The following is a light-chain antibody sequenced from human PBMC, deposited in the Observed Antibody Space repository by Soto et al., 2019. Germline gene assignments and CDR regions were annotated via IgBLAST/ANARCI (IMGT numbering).Light chain of an antibody. J-gene: IGLJ2*01. CDR1: SSDVGGYNY. V-gene: IGLV2-11*01. Sequence: QAVVAQPRSVSGSPGQSVTISCTGTSSDVGGYNYVSWYQQHPGKAPKLIIYDVSKRPSGVPDRFSGSKSGNTASLTISGLQAEDEADYYCCSYAGGYTLGVFGGGTKLTVL. CDR3: CSYAGGYTLGV. CDR2: DVS.